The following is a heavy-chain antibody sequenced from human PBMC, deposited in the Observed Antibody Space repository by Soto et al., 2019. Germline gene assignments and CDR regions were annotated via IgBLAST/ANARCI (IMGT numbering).Heavy chain of an antibody. CDR3: ARDQAYCSGGSCYDYYYGMDV. D-gene: IGHD2-15*01. CDR1: GFTFSSYA. V-gene: IGHV3-30-3*01. Sequence: PGGSLRLSCAASGFTFSSYAMHWVRQAPGKGLEWVAVISYDGSNKYYADSVKGRFTISRDNSKNTLYLQMNSLRAEDTAVYYCARDQAYCSGGSCYDYYYGMDVWGQGTTVTVTS. CDR2: ISYDGSNK. J-gene: IGHJ6*02.